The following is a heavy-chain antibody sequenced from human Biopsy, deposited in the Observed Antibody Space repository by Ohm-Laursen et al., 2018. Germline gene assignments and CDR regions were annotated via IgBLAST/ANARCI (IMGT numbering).Heavy chain of an antibody. CDR3: ARLAGDPYY. CDR2: IYYTGHT. D-gene: IGHD7-27*01. Sequence: GTLSLPRTVPGGSLKSYYWNWIRQSPGKGLEWIGFIYYTGHTNYNPSLKSRATISVDTSKNQFSLKVISVTAADTAVYYCARLAGDPYYWGQGILVTVSS. J-gene: IGHJ4*02. V-gene: IGHV4-59*01. CDR1: GGSLKSYY.